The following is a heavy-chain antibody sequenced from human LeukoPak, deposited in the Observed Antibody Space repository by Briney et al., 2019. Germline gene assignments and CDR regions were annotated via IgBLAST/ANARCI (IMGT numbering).Heavy chain of an antibody. V-gene: IGHV3-11*04. CDR2: ISSSGSAI. J-gene: IGHJ4*02. CDR3: ARDQGYRYGSTYRSTVFDY. Sequence: PGGSLRLSCAASEFTFSDYYMSWIRQAPGQGLEWISYISSSGSAIYYADSVKGRFIISRDNAKNSLYLQMNSLRADDTAVYCARDQGYRYGSTYRSTVFDYWGQGTLVTVSS. D-gene: IGHD5-18*01. CDR1: EFTFSDYY.